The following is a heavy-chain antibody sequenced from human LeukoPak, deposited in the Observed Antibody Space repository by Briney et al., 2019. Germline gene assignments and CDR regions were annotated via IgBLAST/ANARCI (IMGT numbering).Heavy chain of an antibody. J-gene: IGHJ6*03. CDR2: IRYDGNSK. V-gene: IGHV3-30*02. Sequence: PGGSLRLSCVASEFSFSSYNIHWVRQAPGKGLEWVAFIRYDGNSKYYAESVKGRITISRDNSKNTLYLQMDSLRAEDTAVYYCAKDACSSTSCYTGSRDYYYYYMDVWGKGTTVTVSS. CDR1: EFSFSSYN. CDR3: AKDACSSTSCYTGSRDYYYYYMDV. D-gene: IGHD2-2*02.